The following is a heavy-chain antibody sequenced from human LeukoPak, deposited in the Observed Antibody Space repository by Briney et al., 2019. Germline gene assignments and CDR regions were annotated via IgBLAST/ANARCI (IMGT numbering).Heavy chain of an antibody. D-gene: IGHD3-22*01. Sequence: GGSLRLSCAASGFTFDDYAMHWVRQAPGKGLEWVSGISWNSGSIGYADSVEGRFTISRDNAKNSLYLQMNSLRAEDTALYYCAKDGDSSGYYYFDYWGQGTLVTVSS. CDR3: AKDGDSSGYYYFDY. J-gene: IGHJ4*02. CDR1: GFTFDDYA. V-gene: IGHV3-9*01. CDR2: ISWNSGSI.